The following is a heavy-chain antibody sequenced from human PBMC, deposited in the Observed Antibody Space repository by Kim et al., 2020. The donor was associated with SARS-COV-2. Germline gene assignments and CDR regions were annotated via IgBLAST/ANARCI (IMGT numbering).Heavy chain of an antibody. J-gene: IGHJ6*02. CDR2: IKHSGST. CDR1: GGSFSGYY. D-gene: IGHD6-13*01. CDR3: ARAPRGIAAAGEYYYYGMDV. Sequence: SETLSLTCAVYGGSFSGYYWSWIRQPPGKGLEWIGEIKHSGSTNYNPSLKSRVTISVDTSKNQFSLKLSSVTAADTAVYYCARAPRGIAAAGEYYYYGMDVWGQGTTVTVSS. V-gene: IGHV4-34*01.